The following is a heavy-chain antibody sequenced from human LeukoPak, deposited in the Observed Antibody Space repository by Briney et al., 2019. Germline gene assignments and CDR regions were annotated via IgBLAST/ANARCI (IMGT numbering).Heavy chain of an antibody. CDR2: IYYSGST. D-gene: IGHD2/OR15-2a*01. J-gene: IGHJ2*01. Sequence: TLSLTFTVSWGSITTRRDYRCWRPPPPEKGLEWIGIIYYSGSTYYNPSLKGRVTISVDTSKNQFSLKLSSVTAADTAVYYCARAFRARYFDLWGRGTLVTVSS. CDR1: WGSITTRRDY. CDR3: ARAFRARYFDL. V-gene: IGHV4-39*01.